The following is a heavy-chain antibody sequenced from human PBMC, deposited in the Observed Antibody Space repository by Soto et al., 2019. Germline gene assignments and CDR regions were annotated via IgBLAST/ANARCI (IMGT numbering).Heavy chain of an antibody. CDR1: GGSISSGGYY. J-gene: IGHJ4*02. Sequence: QVQLQESGPGLVKPSQTLSLTCTVSGGSISSGGYYWSWIRPHPGKDLEWIGYSYYSESTHYTPSLTSRVTISVDTSKTQLSLKLSSVPAADTAVYYCARAWGGYFDYWGQGTLVTVSS. V-gene: IGHV4-31*03. D-gene: IGHD3-16*01. CDR2: SYYSEST. CDR3: ARAWGGYFDY.